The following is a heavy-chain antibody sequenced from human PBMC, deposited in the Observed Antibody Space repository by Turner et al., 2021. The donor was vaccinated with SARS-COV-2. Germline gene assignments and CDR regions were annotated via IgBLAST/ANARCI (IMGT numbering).Heavy chain of an antibody. J-gene: IGHJ1*01. Sequence: QVQLVQSGAELTTPGSSVKVSCQASGVTFSSYAISWVRQVPGQGLEWIGRIISILGIASNAQKIKGRVTIAAAKSTSTAYMEMSSLRAEETAVYYCARAMVRGVNAFAEYFQHWGQGTLVTVSS. CDR3: ARAMVRGVNAFAEYFQH. D-gene: IGHD3-10*01. CDR2: IISILGIA. V-gene: IGHV1-69*04. CDR1: GVTFSSYA.